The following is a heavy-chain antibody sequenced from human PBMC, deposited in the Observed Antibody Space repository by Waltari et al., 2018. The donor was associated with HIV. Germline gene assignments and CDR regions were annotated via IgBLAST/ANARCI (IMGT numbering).Heavy chain of an antibody. D-gene: IGHD2-8*01. CDR3: ARVEGYCTNGVCYIQGWFDP. V-gene: IGHV1-46*01. Sequence: QVQLVQSGAEVKKPGASVKVSCKASGYTFTSYYMHWVRQAPGQGLEWMGVINTRDGSTRYEQKCQGRVTMTRDTSTSTVNMEVSSLRSEDTAVYYCARVEGYCTNGVCYIQGWFDPWGQGTLVTVSS. J-gene: IGHJ5*02. CDR2: INTRDGST. CDR1: GYTFTSYY.